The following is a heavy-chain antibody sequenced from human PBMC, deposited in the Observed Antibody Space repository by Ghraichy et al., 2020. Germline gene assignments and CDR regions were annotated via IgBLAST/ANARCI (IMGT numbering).Heavy chain of an antibody. V-gene: IGHV3-21*01. Sequence: LNISCAASGFTFSIYTINWVRQAPGKGLEWVSSISSSSSYIFYADSVRGRFTISRDDAKNSLYLQMNSLRAEDTAVYFCARDNFRMDVWGQGTTVTVSS. D-gene: IGHD1-20*01. CDR2: ISSSSSYI. CDR3: ARDNFRMDV. CDR1: GFTFSIYT. J-gene: IGHJ6*02.